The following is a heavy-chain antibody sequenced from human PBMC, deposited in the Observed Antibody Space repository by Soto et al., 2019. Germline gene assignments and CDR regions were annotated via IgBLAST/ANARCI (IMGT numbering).Heavy chain of an antibody. Sequence: QVQLVESGGGVVQPGRSLRLSCAASGFTFSSYGMHWVRQAPGKGLEWVAVISYDGSNKYYADSVKGRFTISRDNSKNTLYLQMNILRAEDTAVYYCAKDGRRQQLVPVVVTPCGQGTLVTVSS. CDR1: GFTFSSYG. J-gene: IGHJ5*02. V-gene: IGHV3-30*18. D-gene: IGHD6-13*01. CDR2: ISYDGSNK. CDR3: AKDGRRQQLVPVVVTP.